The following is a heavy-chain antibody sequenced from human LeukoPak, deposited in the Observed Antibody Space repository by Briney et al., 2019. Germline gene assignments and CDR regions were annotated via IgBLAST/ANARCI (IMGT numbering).Heavy chain of an antibody. J-gene: IGHJ4*02. CDR2: IIPIFGTA. Sequence: ASVKVSCKASGGTFSSYAISWVRQAPGQGLEWMGGIIPIFGTANYAQKFQGRVTITTDESTSTAYMELSSLRSEDTAVYYCARGYWGIVGATAYFDYWGQGTLDTVSS. V-gene: IGHV1-69*05. CDR3: ARGYWGIVGATAYFDY. CDR1: GGTFSSYA. D-gene: IGHD1-26*01.